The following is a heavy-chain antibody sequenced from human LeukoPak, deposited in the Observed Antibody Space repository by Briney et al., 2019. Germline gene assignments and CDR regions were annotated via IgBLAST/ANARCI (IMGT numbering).Heavy chain of an antibody. CDR1: VGSACIFH. Sequence: LGTLSLSSEDPVGSACIFHSGWVRAPPGGGMGWVWGTQLSGNTNYSPALKSRVTISLDTSKNHFSLKLSSVTAADAAVYYCARRPYYSDGSGPGAFDIWGHGTMVTVSS. V-gene: IGHV4-4*09. J-gene: IGHJ3*02. CDR2: TQLSGNT. D-gene: IGHD3-22*01. CDR3: ARRPYYSDGSGPGAFDI.